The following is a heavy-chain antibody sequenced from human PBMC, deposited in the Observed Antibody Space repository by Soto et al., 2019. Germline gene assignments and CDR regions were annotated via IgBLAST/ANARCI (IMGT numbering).Heavy chain of an antibody. CDR2: IGGGGGSI. CDR1: GFTFSGYA. CDR3: AKVRPGFDY. Sequence: GGSLRLSCAASGFTFSGYAMTWVRQAPGKGLEWVSTIGGGGGSIYYADSVRGRFTISRDNSKNTLYLQMNSLRAEDTAVYYCAKVRPGFDYWGQGTQVTVSS. V-gene: IGHV3-23*01. J-gene: IGHJ4*02.